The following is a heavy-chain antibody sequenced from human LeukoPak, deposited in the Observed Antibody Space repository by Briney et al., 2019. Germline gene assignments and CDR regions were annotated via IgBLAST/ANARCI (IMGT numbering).Heavy chain of an antibody. D-gene: IGHD1-20*01. CDR2: IYYSGST. CDR3: ARGYNWNRDWYFDL. V-gene: IGHV4-59*01. J-gene: IGHJ2*01. CDR1: GGSISSYY. Sequence: PSETLSLTCTVSGGSISSYYWSWIRQPPGKGLEWIGYIYYSGSTNYNPSLKSRVTISVDTSKNQFSLKLSSVTAADTAVYYCARGYNWNRDWYFDLWGRGTLVTVSS.